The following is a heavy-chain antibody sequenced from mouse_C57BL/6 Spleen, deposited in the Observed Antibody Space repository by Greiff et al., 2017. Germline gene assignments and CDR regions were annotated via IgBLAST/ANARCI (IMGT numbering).Heavy chain of an antibody. D-gene: IGHD2-4*01. CDR1: GYAFSSSW. CDR3: ARGGDYDGGDY. V-gene: IGHV1-82*01. CDR2: IYPGDGDT. J-gene: IGHJ2*01. Sequence: QVQLQQSGPELVKPGASVKISCKASGYAFSSSWMNWVKPRPGKGLEWIGRIYPGDGDTNYNGKFKGKATLTADKSSSTAYMQLSSLTSEDSAVYFCARGGDYDGGDYWGQGTTLTVSS.